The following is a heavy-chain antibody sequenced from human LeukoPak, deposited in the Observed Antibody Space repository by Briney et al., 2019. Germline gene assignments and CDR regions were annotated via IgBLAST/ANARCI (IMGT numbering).Heavy chain of an antibody. CDR1: GYSFTNYW. Sequence: GESLKISCKGSGYSFTNYWIGWVRQMPGKGLKWMGIIYPGDSDARYSPSFQGQVTISADKSISTAYLQWSSLKASDTAMYYCARRRDLYSGSYYTFDYWGQGTLVTVSS. D-gene: IGHD1-26*01. CDR3: ARRRDLYSGSYYTFDY. J-gene: IGHJ4*02. V-gene: IGHV5-51*01. CDR2: IYPGDSDA.